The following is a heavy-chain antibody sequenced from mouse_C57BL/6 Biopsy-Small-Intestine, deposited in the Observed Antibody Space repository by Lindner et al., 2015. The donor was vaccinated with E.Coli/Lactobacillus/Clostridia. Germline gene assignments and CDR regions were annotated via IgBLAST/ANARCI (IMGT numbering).Heavy chain of an antibody. CDR3: ATPAYYRNYGFAY. Sequence: VQLQESGPGLVAPSQSLPITCTVSGFSMTTYGVTWVRQPPGKGLEWLGVIWGDGSTNYHSPLISRLSISKDNSKSQVFLKLNSLQADDTATYYCATPAYYRNYGFAYWGQGTLVTVSA. D-gene: IGHD2-10*01. J-gene: IGHJ3*01. CDR2: IWGDGST. V-gene: IGHV2-3*01. CDR1: GFSMTTYG.